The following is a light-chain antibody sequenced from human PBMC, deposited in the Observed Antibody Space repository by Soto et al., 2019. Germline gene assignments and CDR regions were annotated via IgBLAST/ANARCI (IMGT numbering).Light chain of an antibody. J-gene: IGLJ1*01. CDR2: DVA. Sequence: HSALTQPASVTDSPGQSITISCTGTSSDVGGSNFVSCYQQHPGKPPKLIIYDVANRPSGVSKRFSGSKSGSTAALIISRLQTEDEADYYCVSYTSSTTYVFGTGTKVTVL. CDR1: SSDVGGSNF. V-gene: IGLV2-14*03. CDR3: VSYTSSTTYV.